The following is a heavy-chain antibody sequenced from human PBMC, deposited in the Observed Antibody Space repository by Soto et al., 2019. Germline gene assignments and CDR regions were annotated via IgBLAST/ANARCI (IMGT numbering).Heavy chain of an antibody. CDR2: IIPIFATA. V-gene: IGHV1-69*13. D-gene: IGHD3-22*01. J-gene: IGHJ6*02. CDR1: GGTFSSYA. Sequence: SVKVSCKASGGTFSSYAISWVRQAPGQGLEWMGGIIPIFATANYAQKFQGRVTITADEPTSTAYMELSSLRSEDTAVYYYATGLRKVVIPYYYYGMDVWGQGTTVTVSS. CDR3: ATGLRKVVIPYYYYGMDV.